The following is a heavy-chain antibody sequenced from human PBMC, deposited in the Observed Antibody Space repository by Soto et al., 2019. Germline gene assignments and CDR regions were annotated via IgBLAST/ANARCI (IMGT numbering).Heavy chain of an antibody. CDR1: GYSFTAHG. Sequence: ASVKVSCKTSGYSFTAHGISWVRQAPGQGLEWMGWISCYNGKTKYAQKVQGRVTMTTDTSTSTAYMEVRSLRSDDTAIYYCARDAPPPELRFLEWHNYDYNGMDVWGQGTTVTVSS. J-gene: IGHJ6*02. D-gene: IGHD3-3*01. CDR2: ISCYNGKT. CDR3: ARDAPPPELRFLEWHNYDYNGMDV. V-gene: IGHV1-18*01.